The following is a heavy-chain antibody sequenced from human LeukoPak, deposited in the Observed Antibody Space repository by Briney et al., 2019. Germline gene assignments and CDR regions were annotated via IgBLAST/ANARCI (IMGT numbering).Heavy chain of an antibody. CDR1: GGSISGYY. CDR3: ARTRGPYYFDY. CDR2: IYYSGNT. V-gene: IGHV4-59*08. J-gene: IGHJ4*02. Sequence: KTSETLSLTCTVSGGSISGYYWSWLRQSPGKGLDWIGSIYYSGNTNYNSSLKSRVTILVDTSKNQFSLDLRSVTAADTAVYYCARTRGPYYFDYWGQGTLVTVSS.